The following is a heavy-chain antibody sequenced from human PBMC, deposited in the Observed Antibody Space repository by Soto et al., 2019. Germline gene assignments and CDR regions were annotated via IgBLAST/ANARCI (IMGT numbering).Heavy chain of an antibody. CDR1: GFNFSNYA. V-gene: IGHV3-23*01. Sequence: GGSLRLSCAASGFNFSNYAISWVRQAPGKGLEWVSGISGSGISTHYADSVKGRFTVSRDNSKNTLYLQMNSLRAEDTAVYNCAKEPVGPDWYFDLWGRGTLVTVSS. CDR3: AKEPVGPDWYFDL. J-gene: IGHJ2*01. CDR2: ISGSGIST.